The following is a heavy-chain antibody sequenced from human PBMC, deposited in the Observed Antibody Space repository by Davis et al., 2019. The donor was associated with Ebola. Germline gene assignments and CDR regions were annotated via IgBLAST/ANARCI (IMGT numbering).Heavy chain of an antibody. CDR1: GFTFSSYA. V-gene: IGHV3-7*04. Sequence: GESLKISCAASGFTFSSYAMSWVRQAPGKGLEWVANIKQDGSEKYYVHSVRGRFTISRDNARNSLYLEMNSLRADDTAVFYCARGDRYTDGYWGMDVWGKGTTVIVSS. CDR3: ARGDRYTDGYWGMDV. D-gene: IGHD5-18*01. CDR2: IKQDGSEK. J-gene: IGHJ6*04.